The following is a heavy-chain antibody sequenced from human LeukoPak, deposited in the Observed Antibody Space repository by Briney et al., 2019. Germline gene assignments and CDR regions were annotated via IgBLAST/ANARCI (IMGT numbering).Heavy chain of an antibody. CDR1: GFIFSSHG. D-gene: IGHD1-7*01. V-gene: IGHV3-23*01. CDR3: AKRRGLELLYYYYMDV. CDR2: ISPSGDAT. J-gene: IGHJ6*03. Sequence: GGSLRLSCAASGFIFSSHGMNWVRQAPGKGLEWVSGISPSGDATFYADSVKGRFTISRDNSKNTLYLQMNSLRAEDTAVYYCAKRRGLELLYYYYMDVWGKGTTVTVSS.